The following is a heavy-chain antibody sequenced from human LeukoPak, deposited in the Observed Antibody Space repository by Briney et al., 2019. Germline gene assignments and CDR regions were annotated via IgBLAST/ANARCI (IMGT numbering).Heavy chain of an antibody. Sequence: GGSLRLSCAASGFTFSSYWMHWVRQAPGEGLGWVSRINTDGSSTSYADSVKGRFTISRDNAKNTLYLQMSSLRAEDTAVYYCARVHPMTTWDWFDPWGQGTLVTVSS. J-gene: IGHJ5*02. CDR1: GFTFSSYW. D-gene: IGHD4-11*01. CDR2: INTDGSST. CDR3: ARVHPMTTWDWFDP. V-gene: IGHV3-74*01.